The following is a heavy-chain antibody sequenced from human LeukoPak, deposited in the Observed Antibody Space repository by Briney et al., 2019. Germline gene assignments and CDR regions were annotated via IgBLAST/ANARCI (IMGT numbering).Heavy chain of an antibody. J-gene: IGHJ4*02. V-gene: IGHV3-23*01. CDR3: AKGKTGRFLEWLLFDH. CDR2: ISGSGGNT. CDR1: GFTFSSYA. Sequence: GGSLRLSCVASGFTFSSYAMSWVRQGPGKRLEWVSTISGSGGNTYFADSVKGRFTISRDNSKNTLYLQMDSLRADDTAVYYCAKGKTGRFLEWLLFDHWGQGTLVTVSS. D-gene: IGHD3-3*01.